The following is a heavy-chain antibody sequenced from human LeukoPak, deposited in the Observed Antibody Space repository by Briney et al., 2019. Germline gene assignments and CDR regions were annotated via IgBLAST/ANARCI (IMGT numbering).Heavy chain of an antibody. V-gene: IGHV1-46*01. Sequence: ASVKVSCKASGYTFTSYYMHWVRQAPGQGLEWMGIINPSGGSTSYAQKFQGRVTMTRDTSTSTAYMELSSLRSEDTAVYYCARAGLRYFDWLRESNYYYYMDVWGKGTAVTISS. CDR2: INPSGGST. D-gene: IGHD3-9*01. J-gene: IGHJ6*03. CDR3: ARAGLRYFDWLRESNYYYYMDV. CDR1: GYTFTSYY.